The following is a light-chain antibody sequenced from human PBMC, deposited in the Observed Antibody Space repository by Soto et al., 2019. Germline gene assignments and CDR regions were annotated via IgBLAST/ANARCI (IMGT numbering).Light chain of an antibody. Sequence: QSALTQPPSVSGAPGRRVTISCTGSSSNIGAGYNVHWYQQLPGTAPKLLIYGNSNRPSGVPDRFSGSKSGTSASLAITGLQAEDEADYYCQSYDSSLSGWVFGGGTKVTVL. CDR1: SSNIGAGYN. CDR2: GNS. V-gene: IGLV1-40*01. J-gene: IGLJ3*02. CDR3: QSYDSSLSGWV.